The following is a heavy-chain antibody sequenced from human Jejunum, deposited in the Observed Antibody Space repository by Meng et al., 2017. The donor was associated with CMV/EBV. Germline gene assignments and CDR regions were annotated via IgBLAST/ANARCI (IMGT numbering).Heavy chain of an antibody. CDR1: GFIFSNFA. CDR3: AKGDSSGTSYFDY. J-gene: IGHJ4*02. D-gene: IGHD3-22*01. Sequence: ASGFIFSNFAMGWVRQAPGKGLGWVSITYGGGVTTYSADFVKGRFTISRDNSMNTVFLQMNSLRTDDTAVYYCAKGDSSGTSYFDYWGQGTLVTVSS. V-gene: IGHV3-23*03. CDR2: TYGGGVTT.